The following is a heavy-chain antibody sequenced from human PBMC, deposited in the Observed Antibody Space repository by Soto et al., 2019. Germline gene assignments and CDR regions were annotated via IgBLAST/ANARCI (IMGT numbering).Heavy chain of an antibody. CDR3: ARDQGVGSIAARRGWFDP. Sequence: QVQLQESGPGLVKPSETLSLTCTVSGGSVSSGSYYWSWIRQPPGKGLEWIGYIYYSGSTNYNPSLKSRVTISVDTSKNQFSLKLSSVTAADTAVYYCARDQGVGSIAARRGWFDPWGQGTLVTVSS. J-gene: IGHJ5*02. CDR1: GGSVSSGSYY. D-gene: IGHD6-6*01. CDR2: IYYSGST. V-gene: IGHV4-61*01.